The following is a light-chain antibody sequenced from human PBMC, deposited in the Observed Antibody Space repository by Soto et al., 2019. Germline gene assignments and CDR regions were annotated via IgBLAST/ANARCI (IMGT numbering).Light chain of an antibody. CDR2: GAS. V-gene: IGKV3D-20*02. CDR3: QHRSTWPRT. J-gene: IGKJ1*01. CDR1: QSVSSSY. Sequence: EIVLTQSPGTLSLSPGERATLSCRASQSVSSSYLAWYQQKPGQAPRLLIYGASSRATGIPDRFSGSGSGTDFTLTISRLEPEDFAIYYCQHRSTWPRTFGQGTRVEIK.